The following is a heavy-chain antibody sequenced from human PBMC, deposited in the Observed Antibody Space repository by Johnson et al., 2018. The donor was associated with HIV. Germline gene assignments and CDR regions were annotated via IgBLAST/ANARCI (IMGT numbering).Heavy chain of an antibody. V-gene: IGHV3-15*01. D-gene: IGHD3-16*01. J-gene: IGHJ3*02. CDR1: GFSFSNTW. Sequence: MRLVESGGSLVKPGGSLRLSCAASGFSFSNTWMSWVRQAPGKGLEWVARIQSKSDGGTTDYAAPVKGRFTISRDDSKNTLYLQMNSLKTEDTAVYYCTTDLIVVIPIGAFDIWGQGTMVTVSS. CDR3: TTDLIVVIPIGAFDI. CDR2: IQSKSDGGTT.